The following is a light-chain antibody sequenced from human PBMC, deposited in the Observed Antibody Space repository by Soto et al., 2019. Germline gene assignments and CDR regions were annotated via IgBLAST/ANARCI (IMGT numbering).Light chain of an antibody. V-gene: IGLV1-44*01. Sequence: QSVLTQPPSASGTPGQRVTISCSGGSSNIGTNAVNWYQQLPGTAPKLLIYNNNQRPSGVPDRFSGSKSGTSASLAISGLQSEDEADYYCAAWDDSLNGYVFGTGTKVPS. J-gene: IGLJ1*01. CDR2: NNN. CDR1: SSNIGTNA. CDR3: AAWDDSLNGYV.